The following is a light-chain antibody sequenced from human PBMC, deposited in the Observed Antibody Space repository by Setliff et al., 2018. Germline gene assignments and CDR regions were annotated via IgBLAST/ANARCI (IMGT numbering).Light chain of an antibody. CDR3: QQYNDWPPSYT. J-gene: IGKJ2*01. Sequence: EIGMTQSQATLSVSPGERATLSCRASQTIFNKLAGYQQRPGQAPRLIIYGASTRATGIPARFSCVGSGTDFTITISSLQSEDFAVYYCQQYNDWPPSYTFGQGTKVDIK. V-gene: IGKV3-15*01. CDR1: QTIFNK. CDR2: GAS.